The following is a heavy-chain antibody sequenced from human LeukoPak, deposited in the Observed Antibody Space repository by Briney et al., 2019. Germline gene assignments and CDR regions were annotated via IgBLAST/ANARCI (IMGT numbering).Heavy chain of an antibody. J-gene: IGHJ4*02. Sequence: GGSLRLSCAASGFTFSSYAMSWVRQAPGKGLEWVSYISSSSSTIYYADSVKGRFTISRDNAKNSLYLQMNSLRDEDTAVYYCATLGGWLQSNPRDYWGQGTLVTVSS. CDR3: ATLGGWLQSNPRDY. CDR1: GFTFSSYA. D-gene: IGHD5-24*01. V-gene: IGHV3-48*02. CDR2: ISSSSSTI.